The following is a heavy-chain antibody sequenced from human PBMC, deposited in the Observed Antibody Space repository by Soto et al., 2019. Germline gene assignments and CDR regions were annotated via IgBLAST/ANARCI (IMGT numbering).Heavy chain of an antibody. Sequence: GASVKVSCKASGGTFTSYYMHWVRQAPGQGLEWMGIINPSGGSTSYAQKFQGRVTMTRDTSTSTVYMELSSLRSEDTAVYYCARTDCISTSCSPNWFDPWGQGTLVTVSS. J-gene: IGHJ5*02. CDR2: INPSGGST. CDR3: ARTDCISTSCSPNWFDP. V-gene: IGHV1-46*01. D-gene: IGHD2-2*01. CDR1: GGTFTSYY.